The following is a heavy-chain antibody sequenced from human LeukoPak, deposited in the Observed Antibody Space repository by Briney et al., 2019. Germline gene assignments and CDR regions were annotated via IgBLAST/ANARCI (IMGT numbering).Heavy chain of an antibody. D-gene: IGHD3-10*01. CDR1: GGTFSSYA. CDR3: ARGGELFTIRGQFDY. CDR2: IIPIFGTA. V-gene: IGHV1-69*13. Sequence: SVNVSCKASGGTFSSYAISWVRQAPGRGLEWMGGIIPIFGTANYAQKFQGRVTITADESTSTAYMELSSLRSEDTAVYYCARGGELFTIRGQFDYWGQGTLVTVSS. J-gene: IGHJ4*02.